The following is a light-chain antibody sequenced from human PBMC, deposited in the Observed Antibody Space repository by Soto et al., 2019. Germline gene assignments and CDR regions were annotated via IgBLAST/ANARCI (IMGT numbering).Light chain of an antibody. J-gene: IGLJ2*01. CDR1: SGHSSYA. V-gene: IGLV4-69*01. Sequence: QPVLTQSPSASASLGASVKLTCTLSSGHSSYAIAWHQQQPEKGPRYLMKLNSDGSHSKGDGIPDLFSGSSSGAERYLTISSLQSEEEADYYCQTWGTGIRVFGGGTKVTVL. CDR3: QTWGTGIRV. CDR2: LNSDGSH.